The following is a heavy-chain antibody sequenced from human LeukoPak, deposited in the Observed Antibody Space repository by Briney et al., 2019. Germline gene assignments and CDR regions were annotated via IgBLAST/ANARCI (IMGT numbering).Heavy chain of an antibody. V-gene: IGHV3-74*01. CDR3: AKGVSLYYFDY. CDR2: INTDGSGT. Sequence: GGSLRLSCAASGFTFSNYWMHWVRQAPGKGLVWVSRINTDGSGTAYADPVKGRFTISRDNAKNTLYLQMNSLSAEDTAVYYCAKGVSLYYFDYWGQGSLVTVPS. J-gene: IGHJ4*02. CDR1: GFTFSNYW. D-gene: IGHD2-2*01.